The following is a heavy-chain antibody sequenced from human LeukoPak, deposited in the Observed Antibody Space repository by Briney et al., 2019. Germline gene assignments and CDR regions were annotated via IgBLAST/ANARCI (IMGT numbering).Heavy chain of an antibody. V-gene: IGHV3-74*01. CDR2: INTDGGST. Sequence: GGSLRLSCAASGFTFSSDWMHWVRQAPGKGLVWVSHINTDGGSTTYGDPAKGRFTTSRDNAKNTLYLQMNSLRVEDTAVYYCARGTATTAGIDYWGQGTLVTVSS. D-gene: IGHD6-13*01. CDR3: ARGTATTAGIDY. CDR1: GFTFSSDW. J-gene: IGHJ4*02.